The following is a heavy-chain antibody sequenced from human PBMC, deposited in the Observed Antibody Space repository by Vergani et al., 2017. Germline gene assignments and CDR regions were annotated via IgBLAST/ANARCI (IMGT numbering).Heavy chain of an antibody. CDR2: IKQDGSEK. D-gene: IGHD3-22*01. CDR3: AKVMGTALYYYDSSGYPI. V-gene: IGHV3-7*03. CDR1: GFTFSSYW. J-gene: IGHJ2*01. Sequence: EVQLVESGGGLVQPGGSLRLSCAASGFTFSSYWMSWVRQAPGKGLEWVANIKQDGSEKYYVDSVKGRFTISRDNAKNTLYLQMNSLRAEDTAVYYCAKVMGTALYYYDSSGYPIWGRGTLVTVSS.